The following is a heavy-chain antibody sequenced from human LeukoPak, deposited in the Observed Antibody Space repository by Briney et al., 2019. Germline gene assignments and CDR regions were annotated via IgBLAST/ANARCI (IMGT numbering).Heavy chain of an antibody. CDR2: ISSSSSYS. V-gene: IGHV3-21*01. CDR1: GFTFNTYT. J-gene: IGHJ4*02. D-gene: IGHD5-12*01. CDR3: ATASGGLSGYDLYYFDS. Sequence: PGGSLRLSCAASGFTFNTYTMNWVRQAPGKGLEWVSCISSSSSYSYYADSVRGRFTISRDNAKRSLYLQMNSLRAEDTAVYYCATASGGLSGYDLYYFDSWGQGTLVTVSP.